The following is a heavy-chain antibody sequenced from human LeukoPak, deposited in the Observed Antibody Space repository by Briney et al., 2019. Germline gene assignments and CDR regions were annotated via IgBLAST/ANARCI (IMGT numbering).Heavy chain of an antibody. CDR1: GFTVSGNY. D-gene: IGHD4-23*01. Sequence: GVSLRLSCAVSGFTVSGNYMSWVRQAPGKGLEWVSLIYSGGTTYYADSVKGRFTISRDNSKNTLYLQMNSLRAEDTAVYYCARRAGGYSHPYDYWGQGILVTVSS. V-gene: IGHV3-53*01. CDR3: ARRAGGYSHPYDY. CDR2: IYSGGTT. J-gene: IGHJ4*02.